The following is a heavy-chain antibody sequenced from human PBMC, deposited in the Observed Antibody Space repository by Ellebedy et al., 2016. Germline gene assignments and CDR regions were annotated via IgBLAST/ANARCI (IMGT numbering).Heavy chain of an antibody. D-gene: IGHD1-1*01. J-gene: IGHJ3*02. CDR1: GFSVSSND. CDR2: INSGGAT. CDR3: VTKHNAAFDI. V-gene: IGHV3-53*01. Sequence: GESLKISXAASGFSVSSNDMIWVRQRPGRGLECVSLINSGGATYYADSVEGRFTISRDNPKKKLFLQMSNLGADDTAVYYCVTKHNAAFDIWGQGTTVTVS.